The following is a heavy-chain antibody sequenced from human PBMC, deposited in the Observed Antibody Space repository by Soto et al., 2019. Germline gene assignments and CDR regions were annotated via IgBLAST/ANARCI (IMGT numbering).Heavy chain of an antibody. J-gene: IGHJ4*02. D-gene: IGHD1-26*01. V-gene: IGHV4-31*03. CDR1: GGSISSGGYY. CDR3: ASGVGATPFAY. CDR2: IYYSGST. Sequence: QVQLQESGPGLVKPSQTLSLTCTVSGGSISSGGYYWSWIRQHPGKGLEWIGYIYYSGSTYYNPSLRSRVTMSVDVAKNLFPRKLSPVTAGDRAVYYFASGVGATPFAYWAQGTLVTVSS.